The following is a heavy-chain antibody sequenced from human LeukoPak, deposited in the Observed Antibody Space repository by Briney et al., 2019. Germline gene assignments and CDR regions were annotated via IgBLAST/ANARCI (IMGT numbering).Heavy chain of an antibody. Sequence: GSSVKVSCKASGGTFSSYAISWVRQAPGHGLEWMGRINPIFGTANYAQKFQGRVTITTDESTSTAYMELSSLRSEDTALYYCARKDYDWFDPWGQGTLVTVSS. V-gene: IGHV1-69*05. CDR3: ARKDYDWFDP. J-gene: IGHJ5*02. D-gene: IGHD4-17*01. CDR1: GGTFSSYA. CDR2: INPIFGTA.